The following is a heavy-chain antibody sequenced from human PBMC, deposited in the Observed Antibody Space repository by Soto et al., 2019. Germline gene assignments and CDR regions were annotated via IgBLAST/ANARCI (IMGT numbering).Heavy chain of an antibody. Sequence: LRLSCAASGFTFSSYGMHWVRQAPGKGLEWVAVISYDGSNKYYADSVKGRFTISRDNSKNTLYLQMNSLRAEDTAVYYCAKDLFYSRWPFDIWGQGTMVTGSS. V-gene: IGHV3-30*18. CDR1: GFTFSSYG. CDR2: ISYDGSNK. D-gene: IGHD2-21*01. CDR3: AKDLFYSRWPFDI. J-gene: IGHJ3*02.